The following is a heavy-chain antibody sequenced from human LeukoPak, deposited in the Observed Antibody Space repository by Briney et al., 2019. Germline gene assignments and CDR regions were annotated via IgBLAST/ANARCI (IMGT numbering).Heavy chain of an antibody. CDR3: AKSIAVAGFGGGRIFDY. CDR1: GLTFSSYG. CDR2: ISTTGGTT. J-gene: IGHJ4*02. V-gene: IGHV3-23*01. Sequence: TGGSLRLSCAASGLTFSSYGMSWVRQAPGRGLEWVSAISTTGGTTFYADSVKGRFTISRDNSKIALYLQMNSLRAEDTAVYYCAKSIAVAGFGGGRIFDYWGQGTLVTVSS. D-gene: IGHD6-19*01.